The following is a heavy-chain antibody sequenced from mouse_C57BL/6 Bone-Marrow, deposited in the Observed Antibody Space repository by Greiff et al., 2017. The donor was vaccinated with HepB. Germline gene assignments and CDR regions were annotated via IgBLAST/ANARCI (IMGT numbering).Heavy chain of an antibody. CDR1: GYSFTGYY. CDR2: INPSTGGT. D-gene: IGHD1-1*01. CDR3: ARSRNYYGSGPFAY. J-gene: IGHJ3*01. Sequence: VQLQQSGPELVKPGASVKISCKASGYSFTGYYMNWVKQSPEKSLEWIGEINPSTGGTTYNQKFKAKATLTVDKSSSTAYMQLKSLTSEDSAVYYCARSRNYYGSGPFAYWGQGTLVTVSA. V-gene: IGHV1-42*01.